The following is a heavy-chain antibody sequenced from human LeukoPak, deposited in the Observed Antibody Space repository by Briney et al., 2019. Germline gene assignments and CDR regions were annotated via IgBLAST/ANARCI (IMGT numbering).Heavy chain of an antibody. CDR1: GFTVSRYY. Sequence: GGSLRLSCAASGFTVSRYYMSWVRQAPGKGLDLVSIIYSNGNTNYADSVKGRFTISRDSSKNTLYLQMDSLRAEDTAVYYCARTDYGDPFDIWGQGTLVTVSS. CDR3: ARTDYGDPFDI. CDR2: IYSNGNT. J-gene: IGHJ3*02. V-gene: IGHV3-53*01. D-gene: IGHD4-17*01.